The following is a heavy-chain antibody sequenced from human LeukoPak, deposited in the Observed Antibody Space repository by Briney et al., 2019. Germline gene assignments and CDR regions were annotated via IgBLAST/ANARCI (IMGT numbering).Heavy chain of an antibody. CDR2: VSSSSSYI. V-gene: IGHV3-21*01. D-gene: IGHD3-22*01. CDR1: GFTFSSYS. J-gene: IGHJ4*02. Sequence: GGSLRLSCAASGFTFSSYSMNWVRQAPGKGLEWVSSVSSSSSYIYYADSVKGRFTISRDNAKNSLYLQMNSLRAEDTAVYYCARAAYYYDSSGYKPTDYWGQGTLVTVSS. CDR3: ARAAYYYDSSGYKPTDY.